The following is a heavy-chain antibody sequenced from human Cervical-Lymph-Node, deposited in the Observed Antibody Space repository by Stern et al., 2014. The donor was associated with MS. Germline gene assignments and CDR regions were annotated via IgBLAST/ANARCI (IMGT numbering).Heavy chain of an antibody. CDR1: GYTFTGYY. CDR2: INPNSGGT. V-gene: IGHV1-2*04. Sequence: QVQLVQSGAEVKKPGASVKVSCKASGYTFTGYYMHWVRQAPGQGLEWMGWINPNSGGTNYAQKFQGWVTMTRDTSISTAYMELSRLRSDDTAVYYCARGYCSSTSCYYDYYYYGMDVWGQGTTVTVSS. D-gene: IGHD2-2*01. CDR3: ARGYCSSTSCYYDYYYYGMDV. J-gene: IGHJ6*02.